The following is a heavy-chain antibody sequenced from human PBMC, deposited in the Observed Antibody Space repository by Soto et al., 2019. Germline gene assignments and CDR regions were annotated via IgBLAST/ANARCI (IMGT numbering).Heavy chain of an antibody. V-gene: IGHV4-34*01. Sequence: LSLTCAVYGGSFSGYYWSWIRQPPGRGLEGMGEINHSGSTNYNPSLKSRVTISVDTSKNQFSLKLSSVTAADTAVYYCARGHGPGSYYPYYFDYWGQGTLVTVSS. CDR3: ARGHGPGSYYPYYFDY. CDR1: GGSFSGYY. J-gene: IGHJ4*02. CDR2: INHSGST. D-gene: IGHD3-10*01.